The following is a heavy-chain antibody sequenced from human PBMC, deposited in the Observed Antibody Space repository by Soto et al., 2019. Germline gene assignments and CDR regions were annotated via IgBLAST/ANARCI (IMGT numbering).Heavy chain of an antibody. CDR1: GGSISSGGYY. J-gene: IGHJ6*03. Sequence: SETLSLTCTVSGGSISSGGYYWSWIRQHPGKGLEWIGYIYYSGSTYYNPSLKSRVTISVDTSKNQFSLKLSSVTAAHTAVYYCARVGPYYYYMDVWGKGTTVTVSS. CDR2: IYYSGST. V-gene: IGHV4-31*03. CDR3: ARVGPYYYYMDV. D-gene: IGHD1-26*01.